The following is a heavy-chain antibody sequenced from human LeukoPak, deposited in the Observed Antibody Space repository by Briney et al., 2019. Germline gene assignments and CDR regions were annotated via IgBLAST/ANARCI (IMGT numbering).Heavy chain of an antibody. J-gene: IGHJ4*02. CDR2: INYSGST. D-gene: IGHD6-13*01. CDR1: GGSISSSSYY. Sequence: SETLSLTCTVSGGSISSSSYYWGWIRQPPGKGLEWIGSINYSGSTYYNPSLKSRVTIFADTSKNQFSLKLSSVTAADTAVYYCARFSSWYEESDYWGQGTLVTVSS. V-gene: IGHV4-39*01. CDR3: ARFSSWYEESDY.